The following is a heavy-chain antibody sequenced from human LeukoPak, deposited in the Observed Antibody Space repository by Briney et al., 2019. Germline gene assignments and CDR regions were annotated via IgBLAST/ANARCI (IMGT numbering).Heavy chain of an antibody. Sequence: SETLSLTCTVSGGSISTYYWSWIRQPPGKGLEWIGYVYHSGSTNYNPSLKSRVTISVDTSKNQFSLKLSSVTAADTAVYYCAGGNTYYDFWSGYPLDYWGQGTLVTVSS. CDR3: AGGNTYYDFWSGYPLDY. J-gene: IGHJ4*02. CDR2: VYHSGST. CDR1: GGSISTYY. V-gene: IGHV4-59*12. D-gene: IGHD3-3*01.